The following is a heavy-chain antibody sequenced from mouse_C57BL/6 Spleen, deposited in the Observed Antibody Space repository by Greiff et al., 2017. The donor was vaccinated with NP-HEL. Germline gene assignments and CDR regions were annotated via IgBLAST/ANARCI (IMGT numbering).Heavy chain of an antibody. CDR2: IDPSDSYT. CDR3: ARHYGSRDY. V-gene: IGHV1-59*01. J-gene: IGHJ2*01. D-gene: IGHD1-1*01. Sequence: QVQLKQPGAELVRPGTSVKLSCKASGYTFTSYWMHWVKQRPGQGLEWIGVIDPSDSYTNYNQKFKGKATLTVDTSSSTAYMQLSSLTSEDSAVYYCARHYGSRDYWGQGTTLTVSS. CDR1: GYTFTSYW.